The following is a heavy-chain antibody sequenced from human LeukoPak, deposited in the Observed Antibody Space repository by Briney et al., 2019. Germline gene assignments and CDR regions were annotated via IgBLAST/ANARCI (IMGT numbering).Heavy chain of an antibody. V-gene: IGHV3-23*01. CDR3: AKDGSTSWYYFDY. CDR2: ISGSGGST. D-gene: IGHD6-13*01. Sequence: GSLRLSCAASGFTFSSYAMTWVRQAPGKGLEWVSAISGSGGSTYYADSVKGRFIISRDNSKNTLYLQMNSLRAEDTAVYYCAKDGSTSWYYFDYWGQGSLVTVSS. CDR1: GFTFSSYA. J-gene: IGHJ4*02.